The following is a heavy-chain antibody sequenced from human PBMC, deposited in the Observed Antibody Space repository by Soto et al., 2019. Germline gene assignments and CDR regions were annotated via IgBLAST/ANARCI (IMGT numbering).Heavy chain of an antibody. CDR3: ARDRIQLRLGKYSFNAMDV. CDR2: IVPRFGSP. J-gene: IGHJ6*02. V-gene: IGHV1-69*06. CDR1: GGTFSDFA. D-gene: IGHD3-16*01. Sequence: QVQLVQSGAEMRKPGSSLRVSCKASGGTFSDFAFSWVRHAPGQGLEWMGGIVPRFGSPNYAQKFRGRVTISADTSTSTVYMEVSSLRFDDTAVYFCARDRIQLRLGKYSFNAMDVWGQGTTITVSS.